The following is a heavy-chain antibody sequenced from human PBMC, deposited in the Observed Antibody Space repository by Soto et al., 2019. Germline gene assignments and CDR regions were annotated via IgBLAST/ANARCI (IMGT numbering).Heavy chain of an antibody. CDR3: ARSRRSPDIVATIIPLVNDY. V-gene: IGHV3-21*01. D-gene: IGHD5-12*01. CDR2: ISSSSSYI. Sequence: GGSLRLSCAASGFTFSSYSMNWVRQAPGKGLEWVSSISSSSSYIYYADSVKGRFTISRDNAKNSLYLQMNSLRAEDTAVYYCARSRRSPDIVATIIPLVNDYWGQGTLVTVSS. J-gene: IGHJ4*02. CDR1: GFTFSSYS.